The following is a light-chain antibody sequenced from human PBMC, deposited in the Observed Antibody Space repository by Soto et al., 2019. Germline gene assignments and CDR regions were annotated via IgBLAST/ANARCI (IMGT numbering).Light chain of an antibody. CDR1: KLGDRH. V-gene: IGLV3-1*01. Sequence: SYELTQPPSVSVSPGQTASIACSGDKLGDRHVCWYQQKSGQSPVLVIYENDKRPSGIPGRFSGSNSGNIATLTISGTQSVDGGDYFCQAWGSNTLVFGGGTKLTVL. CDR2: END. CDR3: QAWGSNTLV. J-gene: IGLJ2*01.